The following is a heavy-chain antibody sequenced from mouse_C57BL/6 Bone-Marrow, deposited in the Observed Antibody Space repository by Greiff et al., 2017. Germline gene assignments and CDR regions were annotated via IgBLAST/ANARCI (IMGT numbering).Heavy chain of an antibody. CDR1: GYTFTSYW. D-gene: IGHD3-3*01. J-gene: IGHJ4*01. CDR3: ARSLRDCAMDY. CDR2: IHPNSGST. Sequence: VQLQQSGAELVKPGASVKLSCKASGYTFTSYWMHWVKQRPGQGLEWIGMIHPNSGSTNYNEKFKSKATLTVDKSSSTAYMQLSSLTSEDSAVYDCARSLRDCAMDYWGQGTAVTVTA. V-gene: IGHV1-64*01.